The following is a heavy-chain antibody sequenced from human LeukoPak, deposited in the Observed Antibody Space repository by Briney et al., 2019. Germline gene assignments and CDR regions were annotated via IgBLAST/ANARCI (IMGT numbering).Heavy chain of an antibody. J-gene: IGHJ5*02. CDR1: GFTFSSYA. D-gene: IGHD3-22*01. Sequence: GGSLRLSCAASGFTFSSYAMNWVRQAPGEGLEWVSHISGSGISTYYADSVKGRFTFSRDNSKNTLYLQMNSLRAEDTAVYYCAKDGYDSSGTPRGFDPWGQGTLVTVSS. CDR3: AKDGYDSSGTPRGFDP. CDR2: ISGSGIST. V-gene: IGHV3-23*01.